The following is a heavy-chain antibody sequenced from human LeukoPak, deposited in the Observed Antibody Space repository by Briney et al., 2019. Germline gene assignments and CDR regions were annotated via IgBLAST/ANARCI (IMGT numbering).Heavy chain of an antibody. CDR1: GYSFSTYI. CDR3: ARALYDSSGYSDFVYFDY. J-gene: IGHJ4*02. V-gene: IGHV7-4-1*02. D-gene: IGHD3-22*01. Sequence: ASVKVSCKTSGYSFSTYILSWVRQAPGQGLEWMGWINTNTGNPTYAQGFTGRFVFSLDTSVSTAYLQISSLKAEDTAVYYCARALYDSSGYSDFVYFDYWGQGTLVTVSS. CDR2: INTNTGNP.